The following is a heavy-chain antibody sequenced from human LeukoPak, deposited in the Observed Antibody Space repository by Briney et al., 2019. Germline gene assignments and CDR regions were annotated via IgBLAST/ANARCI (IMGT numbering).Heavy chain of an antibody. CDR2: ISSSSSYI. Sequence: PGGSLRLSCAASGFTFSSYNMNWLRQAPGKGLEWCASISSSSSYIYYADSVKGRFTIPRDNAKNSLYLQMNSLRAEDTAVYYCAKESSQGYSSSWYYFDYWGQGTLVTVSS. D-gene: IGHD6-13*01. V-gene: IGHV3-21*04. CDR1: GFTFSSYN. CDR3: AKESSQGYSSSWYYFDY. J-gene: IGHJ4*02.